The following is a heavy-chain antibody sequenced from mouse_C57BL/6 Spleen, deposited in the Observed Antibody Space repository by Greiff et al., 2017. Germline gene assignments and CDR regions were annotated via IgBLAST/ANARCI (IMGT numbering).Heavy chain of an antibody. J-gene: IGHJ3*01. Sequence: QVQLQQPGAELVKPGASVKVSCKASGYTFTSYWMHWVKQRPGQGLEWIGRIHPSDSDTNYNQKFKGKATLTVDKYSSTAYMQLSSLTSEDSAVYYCAIGVYYDYSWFAYWGQGTLVTVSA. CDR1: GYTFTSYW. V-gene: IGHV1-74*01. CDR2: IHPSDSDT. CDR3: AIGVYYDYSWFAY. D-gene: IGHD2-4*01.